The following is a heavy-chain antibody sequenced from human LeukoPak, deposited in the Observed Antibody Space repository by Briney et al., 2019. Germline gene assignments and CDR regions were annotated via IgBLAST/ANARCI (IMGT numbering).Heavy chain of an antibody. CDR2: INSDGRNI. J-gene: IGHJ6*02. CDR1: GFTFSSYW. V-gene: IGHV3-74*01. Sequence: GGSLRLSCAASGFTFSSYWMHWVRQAPGKGLVWVSRINSDGRNINYAASVKGRFTISRDNAKNMLYLQMNSLRAEDTAVYYCAPHLSVIVPSAQYGMDFWGQGTTVTVSS. CDR3: APHLSVIVPSAQYGMDF. D-gene: IGHD2/OR15-2a*01.